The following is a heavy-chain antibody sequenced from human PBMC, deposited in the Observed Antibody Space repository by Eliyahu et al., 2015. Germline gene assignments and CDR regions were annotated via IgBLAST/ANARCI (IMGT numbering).Heavy chain of an antibody. D-gene: IGHD6-19*01. Sequence: QVTLRESGPALVKPTQTLTLTCTFSGFSLSTSGMCVGWARQPPGKALEWLARIDWDDDKYYTTSLKTRLTISKDTSKNQVVLTMTNMEPEDTAIYYCARAPYRSGWYGLDSWGQGTLVTVSS. CDR3: ARAPYRSGWYGLDS. CDR2: IDWDDDK. J-gene: IGHJ5*01. CDR1: GFSLSTSGMC. V-gene: IGHV2-70*15.